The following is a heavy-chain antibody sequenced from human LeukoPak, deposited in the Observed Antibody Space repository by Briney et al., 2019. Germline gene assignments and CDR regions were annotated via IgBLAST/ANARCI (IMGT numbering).Heavy chain of an antibody. CDR1: GGTFISYA. CDR3: ARGRLSYDFWSGYSVGTPDS. CDR2: IIPIFGTA. D-gene: IGHD3-3*01. J-gene: IGHJ4*02. V-gene: IGHV1-69*05. Sequence: SVKVSCKASGGTFISYAISWVRQAPGQGGEWMGGIIPIFGTANYPQKFQGRVTITTHQSTTPAYMELSSLRSEDTAVYYCARGRLSYDFWSGYSVGTPDSWGQGTLVTVSS.